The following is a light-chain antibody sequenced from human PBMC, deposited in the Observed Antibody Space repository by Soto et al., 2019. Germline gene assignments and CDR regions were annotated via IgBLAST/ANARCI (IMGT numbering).Light chain of an antibody. V-gene: IGKV1-5*01. J-gene: IGKJ1*01. CDR3: QQFKSGTWT. CDR2: DVS. CDR1: QNIERW. Sequence: DIHMTHSPSTLSSSLVDRVTITCRASQNIERWLAWYQQKPGKAPKLLLYDVSSLESGVPSRFSGSGSGTEFILTINGLQPDDFATYFCQQFKSGTWTFGQGTKVDIK.